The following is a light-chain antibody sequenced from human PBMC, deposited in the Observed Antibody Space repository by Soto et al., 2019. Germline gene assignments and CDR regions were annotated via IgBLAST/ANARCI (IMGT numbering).Light chain of an antibody. CDR2: EVT. CDR1: SSDVGSYNR. Sequence: SALTQPPSVSGSPEQSVTISCTGTSSDVGSYNRVSWYQQPPGTVPKVMIYEVTNRPSGVPDRFSGSKSGNTASLTISGLQAEYEADYYCCSYTSGNTYVFGTGTKLTVL. V-gene: IGLV2-18*02. J-gene: IGLJ1*01. CDR3: CSYTSGNTYV.